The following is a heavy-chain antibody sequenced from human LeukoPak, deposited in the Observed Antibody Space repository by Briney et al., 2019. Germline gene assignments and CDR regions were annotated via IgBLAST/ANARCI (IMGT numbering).Heavy chain of an antibody. Sequence: GGSLRLSCAASGFSFNKAWIGWVRQMPGKGLEWMGIIYPGDSDTRYSPSFQGQVTISADKSISTAYLQWSSLKASDTAMYYCARQGASYSSGWYNYWVQGTLVTVAS. CDR1: GFSFNKAW. CDR2: IYPGDSDT. V-gene: IGHV5-51*01. D-gene: IGHD6-19*01. CDR3: ARQGASYSSGWYNY. J-gene: IGHJ4*02.